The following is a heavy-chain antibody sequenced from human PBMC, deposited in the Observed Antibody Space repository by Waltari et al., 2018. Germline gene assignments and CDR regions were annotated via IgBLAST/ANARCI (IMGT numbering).Heavy chain of an antibody. CDR3: ATYIGASVGTAAFDV. CDR1: GVSITSNRHY. V-gene: IGHV4-39*01. Sequence: QLQLQESGPRLVRPSETLSLICRVSGVSITSNRHYWAWIRNSPGQGLEWIGTVSYSGTTYTSPSLKSRVSVSRDTSKNQVSLILGSVTAADMAVYYCATYIGASVGTAAFDVWGQGTMVTVSS. D-gene: IGHD5-12*01. J-gene: IGHJ3*01. CDR2: VSYSGTT.